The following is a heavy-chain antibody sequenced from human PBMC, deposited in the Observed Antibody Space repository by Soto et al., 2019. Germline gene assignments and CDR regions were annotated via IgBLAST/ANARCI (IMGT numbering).Heavy chain of an antibody. CDR1: GFTFSSYS. D-gene: IGHD3-3*01. CDR3: ARRSDFWSGYSQYYFDY. CDR2: ISSSSSYI. V-gene: IGHV3-21*01. J-gene: IGHJ4*02. Sequence: LRLSCAASGFTFSSYSMNWVRQAPGKGLEWVSSISSSSSYIYYADSVKGRFTISRDNAKNSLYLQMNSLRAEDTAVYYCARRSDFWSGYSQYYFDYWGQGTLVTVSS.